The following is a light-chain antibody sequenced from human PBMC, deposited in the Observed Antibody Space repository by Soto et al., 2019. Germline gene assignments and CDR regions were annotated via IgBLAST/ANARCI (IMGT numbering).Light chain of an antibody. CDR3: QSADSSGTYPEV. CDR1: ALPKQY. J-gene: IGLJ2*01. Sequence: SYDLTQPPSVSVSPGQTARITCPGDALPKQYAYWYQQKPGQAPVLVIYKDSERPSGIPERFSGSSSGTTVTLTISGVQAEDEADYYCQSADSSGTYPEVFGGGTKVTVL. CDR2: KDS. V-gene: IGLV3-25*02.